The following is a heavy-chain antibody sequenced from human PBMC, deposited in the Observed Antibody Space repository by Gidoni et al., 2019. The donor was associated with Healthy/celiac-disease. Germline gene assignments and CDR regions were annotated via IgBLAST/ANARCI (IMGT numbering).Heavy chain of an antibody. Sequence: QMQLVQSGPEVKKPGTSVKVSCKASGFTFTSSAVQWVRQARGQRLEWIGWIVVGSGNTNYAQKFQERVTITRDMSTSTAYMELSSLRSEDTAVYYCAAAPPVSAFDIWGQGTMVTVSS. CDR3: AAAPPVSAFDI. D-gene: IGHD3-10*01. V-gene: IGHV1-58*01. CDR1: GFTFTSSA. J-gene: IGHJ3*02. CDR2: IVVGSGNT.